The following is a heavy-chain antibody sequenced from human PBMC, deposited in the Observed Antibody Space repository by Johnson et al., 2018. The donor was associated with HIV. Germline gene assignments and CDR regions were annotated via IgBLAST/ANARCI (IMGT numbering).Heavy chain of an antibody. CDR3: AKDLIAARRGCDAFDI. J-gene: IGHJ3*02. V-gene: IGHV3-33*06. Sequence: VQLVESGGGVVQPGRSLRLSCAASGFTFSSYAMHWVRQAPGKGLEWVAVIWYDGSNKYYADSVRGRFTISRDNSKNTLYLQMNSLRAEDTAVYYCAKDLIAARRGCDAFDIWGQGTMVIVSS. CDR1: GFTFSSYA. D-gene: IGHD6-6*01. CDR2: IWYDGSNK.